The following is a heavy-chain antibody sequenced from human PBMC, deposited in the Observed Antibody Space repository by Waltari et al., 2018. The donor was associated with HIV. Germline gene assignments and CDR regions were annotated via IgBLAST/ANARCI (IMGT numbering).Heavy chain of an antibody. V-gene: IGHV3-74*01. Sequence: EVQLVESGGGLVQPGGSLSISCAASGLTFSSDWLHWVRHAPGKGLVWVSRINSDGSSTTYADSVKCRFTISRDNAKNTLYLQMNSLRDEDTAVYYCATFPINDHSNKRLGYWGQGTLVTVSS. CDR1: GLTFSSDW. D-gene: IGHD4-4*01. J-gene: IGHJ4*02. CDR3: ATFPINDHSNKRLGY. CDR2: INSDGSST.